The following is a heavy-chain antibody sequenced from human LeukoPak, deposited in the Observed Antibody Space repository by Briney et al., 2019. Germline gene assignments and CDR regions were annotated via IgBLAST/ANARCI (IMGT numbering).Heavy chain of an antibody. CDR1: GFTFRSHA. Sequence: GGSLRLSCVGPGFTFRSHAMSWVRQAPEKGLEFVSGIYENGGTTYYADSVKGRFSISRDNSKNTLYLQMDSLRGEDTAVYYCAKDFRIGYPAHFDYWGQGALVTVSS. D-gene: IGHD5-12*01. CDR3: AKDFRIGYPAHFDY. CDR2: IYENGGTT. V-gene: IGHV3-23*01. J-gene: IGHJ4*02.